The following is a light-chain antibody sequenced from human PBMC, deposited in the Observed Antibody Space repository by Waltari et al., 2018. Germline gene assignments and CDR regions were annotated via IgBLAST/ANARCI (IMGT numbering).Light chain of an antibody. CDR1: HDISNY. CDR2: DAS. Sequence: DIQMTQSPSSLSASVGDRVTITCQASHDISNYLNWYQQKPEKAPKLLIYDASNLETGVPSRFSGSGSGTDFTITISSLQPEDIATYYCQQYDNLPITFGQGTRLEIK. V-gene: IGKV1-33*01. CDR3: QQYDNLPIT. J-gene: IGKJ5*01.